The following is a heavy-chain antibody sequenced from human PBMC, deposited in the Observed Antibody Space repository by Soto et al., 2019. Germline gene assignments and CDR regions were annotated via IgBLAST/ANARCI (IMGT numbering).Heavy chain of an antibody. Sequence: PSETLSLTCAVYGGSFSGYYWSWIRQPPGKGLEWIGEINHRGSTNYNPSLKSRVTISVDTSKNQFSLKLSSVAAADTAVYYCAKNKVEMYTFYRYYDMDVWGQGTTVTVSS. CDR2: INHRGST. J-gene: IGHJ6*02. V-gene: IGHV4-34*01. CDR1: GGSFSGYY. D-gene: IGHD3-3*02. CDR3: AKNKVEMYTFYRYYDMDV.